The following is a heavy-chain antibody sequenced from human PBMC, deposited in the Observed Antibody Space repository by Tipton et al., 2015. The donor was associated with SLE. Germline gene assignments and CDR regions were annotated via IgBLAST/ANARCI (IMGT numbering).Heavy chain of an antibody. CDR3: ARAVLGYCSSACCYTSTFGY. CDR1: GFAFSSYW. J-gene: IGHJ4*02. V-gene: IGHV3-7*01. D-gene: IGHD2-2*02. CDR2: IKQAGSEK. Sequence: SLRLSCAASGFAFSSYWMSWVRQAPGKGLEWVANIKQAGSEKYYVDSVKGRSTISRDNAENSLYLQMNSRRAEDTAVYYCARAVLGYCSSACCYTSTFGYWGQGTLVTLSS.